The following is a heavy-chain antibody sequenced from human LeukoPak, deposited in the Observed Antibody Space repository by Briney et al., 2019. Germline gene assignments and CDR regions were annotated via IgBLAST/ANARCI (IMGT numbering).Heavy chain of an antibody. CDR1: GDSLSSCY. CDR2: VYYGGST. J-gene: IGHJ4*02. CDR3: ARGDRYYYDTSGYLHP. V-gene: IGHV4-59*01. D-gene: IGHD3-22*01. Sequence: SETLSLTCSVSGDSLSSCYWNWIRQPPGKGLEWIGFVYYGGSTSYNPSIKSRVTVSADTSKNQFSLNLTSVTAADTAVYFCARGDRYYYDTSGYLHPWGQGILVTVSS.